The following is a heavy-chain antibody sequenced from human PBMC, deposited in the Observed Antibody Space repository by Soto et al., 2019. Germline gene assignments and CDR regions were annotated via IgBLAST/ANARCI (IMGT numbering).Heavy chain of an antibody. Sequence: SETLSLTCAVYGGSFSGYYWSWIRQPPGKGLEWIGEINHSGSTNYNPSLKSRVTISVDTPKNQFSLKLSSVTAADTAVYYCAGLLGYCSGGSCYSAEGYYYYGMDVWGQGTTVTVSS. J-gene: IGHJ6*02. CDR1: GGSFSGYY. CDR2: INHSGST. V-gene: IGHV4-34*01. CDR3: AGLLGYCSGGSCYSAEGYYYYGMDV. D-gene: IGHD2-15*01.